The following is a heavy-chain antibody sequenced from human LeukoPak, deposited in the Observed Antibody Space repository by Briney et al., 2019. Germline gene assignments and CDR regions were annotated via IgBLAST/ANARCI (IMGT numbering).Heavy chain of an antibody. D-gene: IGHD4-17*01. J-gene: IGHJ5*01. Sequence: PGGSLRLSCAASGFTVSSNYMSWVRQAPGKGLEWVSVIYSGGSTHYADSVKGRFTISRDNSKNTLYLQMNSLGPEDTAVYYCARTTVIGWFEYWGQGTLVTVSS. CDR1: GFTVSSNY. V-gene: IGHV3-53*01. CDR2: IYSGGST. CDR3: ARTTVIGWFEY.